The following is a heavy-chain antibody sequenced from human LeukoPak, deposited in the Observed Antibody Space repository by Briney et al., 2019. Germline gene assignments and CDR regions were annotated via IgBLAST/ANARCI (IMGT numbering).Heavy chain of an antibody. Sequence: PGGSLRLSCAASGFTFSSYGMHWVRQAPGKGLEWVAFIRYDGNNKYYADSVKGRFTISRDNSKNTLYLQMNRLRTEDTAVYYCAKEGSGNGWYFDLWGRGTLVTVSS. CDR3: AKEGSGNGWYFDL. CDR1: GFTFSSYG. CDR2: IRYDGNNK. J-gene: IGHJ2*01. V-gene: IGHV3-30*02. D-gene: IGHD3-10*01.